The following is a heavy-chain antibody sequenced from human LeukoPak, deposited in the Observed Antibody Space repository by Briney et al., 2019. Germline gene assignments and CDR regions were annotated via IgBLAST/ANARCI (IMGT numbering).Heavy chain of an antibody. CDR3: ARGGSGSYCFDY. V-gene: IGHV3-21*01. D-gene: IGHD3-10*01. CDR1: GFTFSSYS. CDR2: ISSSSSYI. Sequence: GGSLRPSCAASGFTFSSYSMNWVRQAPGKGLEWVSSISSSSSYIYYADSVKGRFTISRDNAKNSLYLQMNSLRAEDTAVYYCARGGSGSYCFDYWGQGTLVTVSS. J-gene: IGHJ4*02.